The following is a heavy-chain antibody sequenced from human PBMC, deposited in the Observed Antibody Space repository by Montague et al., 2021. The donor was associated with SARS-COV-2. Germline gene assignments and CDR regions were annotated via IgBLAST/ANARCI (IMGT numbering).Heavy chain of an antibody. Sequence: TLSLTCTVSGGSISSGSYYWSWIRQPAGKGLEWIGRIYTSGSTNYNPSLKSRVTISVDTSKNQLSLKLSSVTAADTAVYYCARVVGFSDSSGYYFDYWGQGTLSPSPQ. D-gene: IGHD3-22*01. CDR2: IYTSGST. J-gene: IGHJ4*02. CDR3: ARVVGFSDSSGYYFDY. V-gene: IGHV4-61*02. CDR1: GGSISSGSYY.